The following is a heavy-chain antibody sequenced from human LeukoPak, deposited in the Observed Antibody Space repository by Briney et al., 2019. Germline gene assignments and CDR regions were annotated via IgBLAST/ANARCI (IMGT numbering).Heavy chain of an antibody. D-gene: IGHD2-2*01. CDR3: ARGLFEYCSSTSCYRWFDP. CDR2: IYYSGST. J-gene: IGHJ5*02. V-gene: IGHV4-30-4*08. Sequence: SETLSLTCTVSGGSIGSGDYYWSWIRQPPGKGLEWIGYIYYSGSTYYNPSLKSRITISVNTSKSQFSLKLSSVTAADTAAYYCARGLFEYCSSTSCYRWFDPWGQGTLVTVSS. CDR1: GGSIGSGDYY.